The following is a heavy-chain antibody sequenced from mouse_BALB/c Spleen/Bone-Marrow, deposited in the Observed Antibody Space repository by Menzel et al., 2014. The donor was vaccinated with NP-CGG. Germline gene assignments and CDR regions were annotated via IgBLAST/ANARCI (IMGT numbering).Heavy chain of an antibody. CDR1: GDSITSGY. CDR2: ISYSGST. J-gene: IGHJ2*01. V-gene: IGHV3-8*02. Sequence: EVQRVESGPSLVKPSQTLSLTCSVTGDSITSGYWNWIRKFPGNKLEYMGYISYSGSTYYNPSLKSRISITRDTSKNQYYLQLNSVTTEDTATYYCARSRDYYGNSLDNWGQGTTLTVSS. D-gene: IGHD2-1*01. CDR3: ARSRDYYGNSLDN.